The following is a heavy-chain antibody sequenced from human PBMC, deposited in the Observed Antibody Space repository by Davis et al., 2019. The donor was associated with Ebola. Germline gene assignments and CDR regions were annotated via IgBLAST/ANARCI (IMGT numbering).Heavy chain of an antibody. V-gene: IGHV1-2*06. CDR3: AATTVVTPPYYGMDV. CDR1: GCTFTGYY. CDR2: INPNSGGT. J-gene: IGHJ6*04. D-gene: IGHD4-23*01. Sequence: ASVKVSCKASGCTFTGYYMHWVRQAPGQGLEWMGRINPNSGGTNYAQKFQGRVTMTRDTSISTAYMELSRLRSDDTAVYYCAATTVVTPPYYGMDVWGKGTTVTVSS.